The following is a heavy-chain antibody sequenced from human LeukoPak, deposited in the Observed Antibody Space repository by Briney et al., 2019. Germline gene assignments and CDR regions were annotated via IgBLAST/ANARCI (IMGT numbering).Heavy chain of an antibody. J-gene: IGHJ6*03. CDR2: IIPIFGTA. V-gene: IGHV1-69*13. Sequence: SVKVSCKASGGTFSSYAISWVRQAPGQGLEWMGGIIPIFGTANYAQKFQGRVTITADESTSTAYMELSSLRSEDTAVYYCARGQRSVCSSTSCYTPVRATRYYYYMDVWGKGTTVTVSS. D-gene: IGHD2-2*02. CDR1: GGTFSSYA. CDR3: ARGQRSVCSSTSCYTPVRATRYYYYMDV.